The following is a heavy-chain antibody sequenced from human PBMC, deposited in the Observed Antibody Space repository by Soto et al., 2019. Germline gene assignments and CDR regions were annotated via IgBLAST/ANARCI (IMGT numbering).Heavy chain of an antibody. CDR3: ARDYQVGVLVPAALFDY. V-gene: IGHV3-30-3*01. Sequence: GGSLRLSCAASGFTFSSYAMHWVRQAPGKGLEWVAVISYDGSNKYYADSVKGRFTISRDNSKNTLYLQMNSLRAEDTAVYYCARDYQVGVLVPAALFDYWGQGTLVTVSS. D-gene: IGHD2-2*01. CDR1: GFTFSSYA. J-gene: IGHJ4*02. CDR2: ISYDGSNK.